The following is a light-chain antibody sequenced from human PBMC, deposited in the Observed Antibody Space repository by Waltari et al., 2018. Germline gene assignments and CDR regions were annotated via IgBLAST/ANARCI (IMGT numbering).Light chain of an antibody. CDR1: RSNIGSGG. CDR3: AVWDDNVNGPV. V-gene: IGLV1-44*01. CDR2: NNI. J-gene: IGLJ2*01. Sequence: QSVLTQAPSASGIPVQSVIMSCSGRRSNIGSGGFTWYKQLPGTAPKVLIHNNIHRPSGVSDRFSGSKSATSASLAITGLQSEDDGDYYCAVWDDNVNGPVFGGGTKLTVL.